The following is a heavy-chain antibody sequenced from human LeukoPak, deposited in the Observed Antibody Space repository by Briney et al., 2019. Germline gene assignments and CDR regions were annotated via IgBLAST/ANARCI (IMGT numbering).Heavy chain of an antibody. J-gene: IGHJ4*02. CDR3: AREQDIGMVSALDY. CDR1: GYTFTGYY. D-gene: IGHD5-18*01. CDR2: INPNSGDT. Sequence: GASVKVSCKPSGYTFTGYYMDCVRQATGLRLEWIGWINPNSGDTNYAQKIQGRVTVTRDTSISTAYMELSRLRSDDTAVYYCAREQDIGMVSALDYWGQGTLVTVSS. V-gene: IGHV1-2*02.